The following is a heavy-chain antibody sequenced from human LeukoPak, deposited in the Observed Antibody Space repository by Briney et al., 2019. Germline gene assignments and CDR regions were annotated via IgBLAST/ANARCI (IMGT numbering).Heavy chain of an antibody. CDR3: ARAYITGTTEWFDP. Sequence: ASVKVSCKASGYTFTGYYMHWVRQAPGQGLEWMGWINPNSGGTNYAQKFQGRVTMTRDTSISTAYMDLSSLRSDDTAVYYCARAYITGTTEWFDPWGQGTLVTVSS. CDR1: GYTFTGYY. CDR2: INPNSGGT. V-gene: IGHV1-2*02. J-gene: IGHJ5*02. D-gene: IGHD1-20*01.